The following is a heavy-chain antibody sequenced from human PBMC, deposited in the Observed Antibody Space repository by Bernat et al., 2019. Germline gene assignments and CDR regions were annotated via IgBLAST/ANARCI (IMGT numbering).Heavy chain of an antibody. D-gene: IGHD3-10*01. CDR3: ARVGYYGSGGMGYYMDV. CDR1: GFSFDDHG. Sequence: EVQLVESGGGVVRPEGSLRLSCAASGFSFDDHGMSWVRQAPGKGLEWVSGIVWNGGVTGYADSVKGRFTISRDNAKNSLFMQMNSLRAEDTALYYCARVGYYGSGGMGYYMDVWGKGTTVTVSS. V-gene: IGHV3-20*04. CDR2: IVWNGGVT. J-gene: IGHJ6*03.